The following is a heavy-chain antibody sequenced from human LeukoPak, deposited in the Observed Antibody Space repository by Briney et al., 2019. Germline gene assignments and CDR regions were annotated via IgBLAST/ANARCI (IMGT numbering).Heavy chain of an antibody. CDR3: ARDMDVREYSSSWYDY. Sequence: GASVKVSCKASGYTFISYGINWVRQAPGQGLEWMGWISDYNGNTKYAEKVQGRVTMTRDTSISTAYMELSRLRSDDTAVYYCARDMDVREYSSSWYDYWGQGTLVTVSS. V-gene: IGHV1-18*01. J-gene: IGHJ4*02. D-gene: IGHD6-13*01. CDR1: GYTFISYG. CDR2: ISDYNGNT.